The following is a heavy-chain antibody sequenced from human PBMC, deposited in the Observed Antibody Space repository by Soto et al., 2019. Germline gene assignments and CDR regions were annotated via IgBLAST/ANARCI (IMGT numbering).Heavy chain of an antibody. J-gene: IGHJ4*02. Sequence: ASVKVSCKTSGYTFTNYFIHWVRQAPGQGLGWMGIINPSADSTNYAQKFQGRVTVTRDTSTSTVYMELRSLRSEDTAVYFCAREYGGSTVFDYWGQGTVVTVSS. CDR3: AREYGGSTVFDY. V-gene: IGHV1-46*01. D-gene: IGHD1-26*01. CDR1: GYTFTNYF. CDR2: INPSADST.